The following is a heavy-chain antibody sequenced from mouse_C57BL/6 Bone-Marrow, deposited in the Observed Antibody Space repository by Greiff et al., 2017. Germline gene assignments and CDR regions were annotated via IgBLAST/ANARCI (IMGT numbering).Heavy chain of an antibody. V-gene: IGHV1-63*01. Sequence: QVQLQQSGAELVRPGTSVKMSCKASGYTFTNYWIGWAKQRPGHGLEWIGDIYPGGGYTNYNEKFKGKATLTADKSSSTAYMQFSSLTSEDSAIYYCARLGNYAMDDWGQGTSVTVSS. CDR3: ARLGNYAMDD. J-gene: IGHJ4*01. CDR2: IYPGGGYT. CDR1: GYTFTNYW.